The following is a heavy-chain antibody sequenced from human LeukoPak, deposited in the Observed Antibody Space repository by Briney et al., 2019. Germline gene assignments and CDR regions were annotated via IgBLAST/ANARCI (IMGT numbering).Heavy chain of an antibody. CDR1: GFTFSSYE. J-gene: IGHJ5*02. CDR3: ARDRRHVLDSSGYYNWFDP. CDR2: ISSSGSTI. D-gene: IGHD3-22*01. Sequence: HPGGSLRLSCAASGFTFSSYEMDWVRQAPGKGLEWVSYISSSGSTIYYADSVKGRFTISRDNAKNSLYLQMNSLRAEDTAVYYCARDRRHVLDSSGYYNWFDPWGQGTLVTVSS. V-gene: IGHV3-48*03.